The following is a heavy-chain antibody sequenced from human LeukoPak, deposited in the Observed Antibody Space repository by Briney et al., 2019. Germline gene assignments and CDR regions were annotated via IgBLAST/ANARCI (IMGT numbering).Heavy chain of an antibody. CDR2: IYYSGST. CDR3: ARGAAAGTDYYYYGMDV. CDR1: GGSISSYY. J-gene: IGHJ6*02. D-gene: IGHD6-13*01. V-gene: IGHV4-59*01. Sequence: SETLSLTCTVSGGSISSYYWSWIRQPPGKGLGWIGYIYYSGSTNYNPSLKSRVTISVDTSKNQFSLKLSSVTAADTAVYYCARGAAAGTDYYYYGMDVWGQGTTVTVSS.